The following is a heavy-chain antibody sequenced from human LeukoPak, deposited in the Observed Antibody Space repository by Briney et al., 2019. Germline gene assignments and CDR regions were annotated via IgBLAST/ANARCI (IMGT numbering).Heavy chain of an antibody. J-gene: IGHJ4*02. CDR1: GGSISSYY. D-gene: IGHD4-23*01. Sequence: PSETLSLTCTVSGGSISSYYWNWIRQPPGKGLEWIGYIYYSGSAYYNPSLKSRVTLSVDTSKNQFSLKLSSVTAADTAVYYCARASGGGNFFYWGQGTLLTVSS. CDR2: IYYSGSA. CDR3: ARASGGGNFFY. V-gene: IGHV4-59*12.